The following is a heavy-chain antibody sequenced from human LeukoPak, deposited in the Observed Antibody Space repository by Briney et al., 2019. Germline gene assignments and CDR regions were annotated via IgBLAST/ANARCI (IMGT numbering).Heavy chain of an antibody. CDR3: ARDGDGYSPAYYMDV. Sequence: GASVKVSCKASGYTFTDYYMHWVRQAPGQGLEWMGIINPSGGSTSYAQNFQGRVTMTRDMSTSTVYIEMSSLRSEDTAVYYCARDGDGYSPAYYMDVWGKGTTVTISS. V-gene: IGHV1-46*01. CDR1: GYTFTDYY. D-gene: IGHD5-24*01. J-gene: IGHJ6*03. CDR2: INPSGGST.